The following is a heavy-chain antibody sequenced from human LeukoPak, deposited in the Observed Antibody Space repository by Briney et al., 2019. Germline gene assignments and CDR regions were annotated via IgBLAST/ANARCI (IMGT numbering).Heavy chain of an antibody. D-gene: IGHD3-10*01. CDR1: GFTFSSHS. Sequence: PGGSLRLSCAASGFTFSSHSMNWVRQAPGKGLEWVSSISSSSSYIYYADSAKGRFTISRDNAKNSLYLQMNSLRAEDTAVYYCARAWMNYYGSGSYHNGPLEYGMDVWGKGTTVTVSS. CDR2: ISSSSSYI. J-gene: IGHJ6*04. V-gene: IGHV3-21*01. CDR3: ARAWMNYYGSGSYHNGPLEYGMDV.